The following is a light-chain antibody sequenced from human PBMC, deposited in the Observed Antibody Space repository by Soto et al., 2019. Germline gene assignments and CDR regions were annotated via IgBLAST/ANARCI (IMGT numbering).Light chain of an antibody. J-gene: IGKJ4*01. CDR1: QSVSSY. CDR2: GVS. Sequence: EIVLTQSPGTLSLSPGERATLSCRASQSVSSYLAWYQQKPGQAPRLLIYGVSSRATGIPDRFSGSGSGTDFTLTISSLEPEDFAVYYCQQYVTSPFTFGGGTKVEIK. V-gene: IGKV3-20*01. CDR3: QQYVTSPFT.